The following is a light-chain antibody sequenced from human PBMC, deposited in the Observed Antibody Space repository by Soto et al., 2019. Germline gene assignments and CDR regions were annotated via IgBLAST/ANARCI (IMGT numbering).Light chain of an antibody. J-gene: IGLJ2*01. Sequence: QSVLTQPASVSGSPGQSITISCTGTSSDVGSYNLVSWYQQHPGKAPKLMIYEGSKRPSGVSNCFSGSKSGNTASMTISGLQAEYEADYYCCSYAGSSTYVVFGGGTKLTVL. CDR3: CSYAGSSTYVV. CDR2: EGS. CDR1: SSDVGSYNL. V-gene: IGLV2-23*01.